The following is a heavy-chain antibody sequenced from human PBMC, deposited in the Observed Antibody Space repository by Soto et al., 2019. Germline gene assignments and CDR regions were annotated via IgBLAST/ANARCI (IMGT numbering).Heavy chain of an antibody. V-gene: IGHV4-31*11. CDR1: GGPITSRTYS. CDR3: ARSVFP. J-gene: IGHJ5*02. CDR2: IYYSGIT. Sequence: SETLSLTCAVSGGPITSRTYSWGWIRQPPGKTLEWIGYIYYSGITYYNPSLKSRVTISVDTSKNQFSLKLSSVTAADTAVYYCARSVFPWGQGTLVTVSS.